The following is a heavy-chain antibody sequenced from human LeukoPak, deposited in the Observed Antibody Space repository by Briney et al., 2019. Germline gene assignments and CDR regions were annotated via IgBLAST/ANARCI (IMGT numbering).Heavy chain of an antibody. V-gene: IGHV4-59*01. D-gene: IGHD2-2*01. Sequence: SETLSLTCTVSGGSISSYYWSWIRQPPGKGLEWIGYMYYSGSTNYNPSLKSRVTISVDTSKNQFSLKLSSVTAADTAVYYCARERHIVVEPAANIDGFDPWGQGTLVTVSS. CDR2: MYYSGST. CDR1: GGSISSYY. J-gene: IGHJ5*02. CDR3: ARERHIVVEPAANIDGFDP.